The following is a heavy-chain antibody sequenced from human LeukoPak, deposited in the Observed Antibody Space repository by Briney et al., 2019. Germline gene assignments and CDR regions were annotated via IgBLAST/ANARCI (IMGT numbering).Heavy chain of an antibody. Sequence: GESLKISCKGSGYSFTSYWISWVRQMPGKGLEWMGRIDPSDSYTNYSPSFQGHVTISADKSISTAYLQWSSLKASDTAMYYCARHNNYSGGSCGAFDIWGQGTMVTVSS. J-gene: IGHJ3*02. CDR2: IDPSDSYT. V-gene: IGHV5-10-1*01. CDR1: GYSFTSYW. CDR3: ARHNNYSGGSCGAFDI. D-gene: IGHD2-15*01.